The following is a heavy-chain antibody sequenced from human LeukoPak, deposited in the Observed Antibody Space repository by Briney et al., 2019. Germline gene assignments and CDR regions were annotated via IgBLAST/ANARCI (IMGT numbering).Heavy chain of an antibody. Sequence: ASVKVSCKASGYTFTGYYMHWVRQAPGQGLEWVGWINPNSGGTNYAQKFQGRVTMTRDTSISTAYMELSRLRSDDTAVYYCARDLFLYYYESSGYYYDYWGQGTLVTVSS. J-gene: IGHJ4*02. V-gene: IGHV1-2*02. CDR1: GYTFTGYY. D-gene: IGHD3-22*01. CDR3: ARDLFLYYYESSGYYYDY. CDR2: INPNSGGT.